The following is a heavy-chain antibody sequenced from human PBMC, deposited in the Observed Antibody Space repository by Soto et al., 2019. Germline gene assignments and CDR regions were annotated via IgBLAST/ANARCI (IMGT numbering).Heavy chain of an antibody. CDR1: GYSFTSYW. CDR2: IYPGDSDT. Sequence: ESLKISCKGSGYSFTSYWIGWVRQMPGKGLEWMGIIYPGDSDTRYSPSFQGQVTISADKSISTAYLQWSSLKASDTATYYCARIVGARPVRGWFDPWGQGTLVTVSS. D-gene: IGHD1-26*01. V-gene: IGHV5-51*01. J-gene: IGHJ5*02. CDR3: ARIVGARPVRGWFDP.